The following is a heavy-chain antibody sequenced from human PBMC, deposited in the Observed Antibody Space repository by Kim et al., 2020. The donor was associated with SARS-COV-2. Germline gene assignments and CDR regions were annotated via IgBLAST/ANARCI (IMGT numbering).Heavy chain of an antibody. CDR3: LGGYYFDY. V-gene: IGHV1-3*01. D-gene: IGHD2-15*01. Sequence: GNGNTIYSQKFQGRVTFTTDTSASTAYMELSSLRSEDSAVYDCLGGYYFDYWGQGTLVTVSS. CDR2: GNGNT. J-gene: IGHJ4*02.